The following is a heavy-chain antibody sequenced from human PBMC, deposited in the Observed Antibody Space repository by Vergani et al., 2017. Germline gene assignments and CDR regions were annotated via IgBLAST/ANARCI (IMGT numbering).Heavy chain of an antibody. Sequence: QVQLVQSGAEVKKPGASVKVSCKASGYTFTSYGISWVRQAPGQGLEWMGWISAYNGNTNYAQKLQGRVTMTTDTSTSTAYMELRSLRSDDTAVYYCARAPTGAPRITIFGVVQASYYYMDVWGKGTTVTVSS. V-gene: IGHV1-18*01. CDR3: ARAPTGAPRITIFGVVQASYYYMDV. D-gene: IGHD3-3*01. J-gene: IGHJ6*03. CDR1: GYTFTSYG. CDR2: ISAYNGNT.